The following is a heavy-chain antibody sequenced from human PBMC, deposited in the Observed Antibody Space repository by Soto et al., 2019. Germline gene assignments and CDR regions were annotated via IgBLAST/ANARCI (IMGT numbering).Heavy chain of an antibody. CDR2: IRSGADNYAA. CDR1: GLSFSGSS. Sequence: PGGSLRLSSAASGLSFSGSSMHWVRPASRNGLEWVGPIRSGADNYAAAYTASMKGRFIVSRDDSKNTAYLQMNSLKTEATAVYYCTRLSTNAPYDACDIWGQGTMVTVSS. CDR3: TRLSTNAPYDACDI. D-gene: IGHD2-8*01. J-gene: IGHJ3*02. V-gene: IGHV3-73*01.